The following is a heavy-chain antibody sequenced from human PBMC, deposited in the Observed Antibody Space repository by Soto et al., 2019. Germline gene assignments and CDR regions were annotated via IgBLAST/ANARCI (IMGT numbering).Heavy chain of an antibody. CDR2: INHSGST. Sequence: SETLSLTCAVYGGSFCGYYCSWIRQPPGKGLEWMGEINHSGSTNYNPSLKSRVTISVDTSKNQFSLKLSSVTAAYTAVYYYASGEGITVIDYWGQGNLVTVSS. CDR1: GGSFCGYY. D-gene: IGHD4-4*01. CDR3: ASGEGITVIDY. V-gene: IGHV4-34*01. J-gene: IGHJ4*02.